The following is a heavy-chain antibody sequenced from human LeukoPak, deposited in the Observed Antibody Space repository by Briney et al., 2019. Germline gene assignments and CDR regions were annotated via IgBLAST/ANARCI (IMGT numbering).Heavy chain of an antibody. V-gene: IGHV4-30-2*01. CDR2: IYHTGST. CDR3: ARDSAEYASGSFDC. D-gene: IGHD3-10*01. CDR1: GGSISSGGYY. Sequence: PSETLSLTCTVSGGSISSGGYYWSWIRQPPGKALEWIGYIYHTGSTYYNPSLKSRVTISIDRSKNQFSLKVTSVTAADTAVYYCARDSAEYASGSFDCWGQGTLVTVSS. J-gene: IGHJ4*02.